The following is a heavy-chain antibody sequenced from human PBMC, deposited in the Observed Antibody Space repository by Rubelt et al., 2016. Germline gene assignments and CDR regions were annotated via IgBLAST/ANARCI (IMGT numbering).Heavy chain of an antibody. CDR3: ARDRYRFDAFDI. CDR2: ISSDGSNR. CDR1: GFTFSSYA. V-gene: IGHV3-30-3*01. Sequence: QVQLVESGGGVVQPGRSLRLSCAASGFTFSSYAIHWVRQAPGEGLEWVALISSDGSNRYHADSVKGRFTISRDNSNNILYMQMNSRRAEDTTVYYCARDRYRFDAFDIWGQGTMVTVSS. D-gene: IGHD2-2*02. J-gene: IGHJ3*02.